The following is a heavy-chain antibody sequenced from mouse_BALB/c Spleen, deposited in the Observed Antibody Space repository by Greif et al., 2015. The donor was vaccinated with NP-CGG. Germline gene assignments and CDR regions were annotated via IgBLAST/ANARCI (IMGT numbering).Heavy chain of an antibody. CDR2: SRNKANDYTT. V-gene: IGHV7-1*02. CDR3: ARDYYGSSYWYFDV. CDR1: GFTFSDFY. D-gene: IGHD1-1*01. J-gene: IGHJ1*01. Sequence: EVMLVESGGGLVQPGGSLRLSCATSGFTFSDFYMEWVRLPPGKRLEWIAASRNKANDYTTEYSASVKGRFIVSRDTSQSILYLQMNALRAEDTAIYYCARDYYGSSYWYFDVWGAGTTVTVSS.